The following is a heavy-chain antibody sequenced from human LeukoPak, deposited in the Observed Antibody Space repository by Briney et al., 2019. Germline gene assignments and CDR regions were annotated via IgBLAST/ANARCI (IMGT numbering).Heavy chain of an antibody. CDR3: ANAPTRSEGFDY. V-gene: IGHV3-23*01. J-gene: IGHJ4*02. CDR1: GFTFSSYA. CDR2: IRGGGGSK. Sequence: PGGSLRLSCAASGFTFSSYAMSWVRQAPGKGLEWVSAIRGGGGSKYYADSVKGRFTISRDNSKNTVYLQMNSLRAEDTAVYYCANAPTRSEGFDYWGQGTLVTVSS.